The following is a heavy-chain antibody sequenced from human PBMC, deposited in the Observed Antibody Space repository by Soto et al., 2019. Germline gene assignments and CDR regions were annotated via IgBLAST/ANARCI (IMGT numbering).Heavy chain of an antibody. V-gene: IGHV4-59*01. J-gene: IGHJ5*02. D-gene: IGHD6-6*01. CDR1: GGSISSYY. Sequence: TLSLTCTVSGGSISSYYWSWIRQPPGKGLEWIGYIYYSGSTNYNPSLKSRVTISVDTSKNQFSLKLSSVTAADTAVYYCARDRGEYSSSSDWFDPWGQGTLVTVSS. CDR2: IYYSGST. CDR3: ARDRGEYSSSSDWFDP.